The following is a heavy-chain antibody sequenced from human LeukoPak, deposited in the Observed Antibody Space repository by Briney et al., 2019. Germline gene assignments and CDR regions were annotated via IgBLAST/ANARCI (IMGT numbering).Heavy chain of an antibody. Sequence: GESLKISCKTSGYSFTNYWFAWVRQMPGKGLEWMGIIYPGDSDTRYSPSFQGQVNISVDKSISTAYLQWSSLKASDTAMYYCARLARGGGNNWYFDYWGQGTLVTVSS. CDR1: GYSFTNYW. CDR2: IYPGDSDT. D-gene: IGHD4-23*01. V-gene: IGHV5-51*01. CDR3: ARLARGGGNNWYFDY. J-gene: IGHJ4*02.